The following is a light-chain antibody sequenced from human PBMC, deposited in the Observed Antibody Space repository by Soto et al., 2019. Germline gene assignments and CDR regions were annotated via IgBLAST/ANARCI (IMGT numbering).Light chain of an antibody. CDR1: SSDVGGYNY. CDR2: EVS. CDR3: SSFTGSTTWV. Sequence: QSALTQPASVSGSPGQSITMFCTGTSSDVGGYNYVSWHQQHPGKAPKLIIYEVSNRPSGISKRFSGSKSANTASLTISGLQAEDEAEYYCSSFTGSTTWVFGGGTKLTVL. V-gene: IGLV2-14*01. J-gene: IGLJ3*02.